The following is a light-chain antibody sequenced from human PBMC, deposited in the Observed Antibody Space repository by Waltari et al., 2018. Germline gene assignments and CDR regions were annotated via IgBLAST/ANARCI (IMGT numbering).Light chain of an antibody. CDR3: QSFDATLSASV. CDR2: MNT. J-gene: IGLJ2*01. Sequence: QSVLTQPPSVSGAPGQRVTISCTGTSSNLGTGYPVHWYQHIPGTAPTLLIFMNTNRPAGVPDRFSGSNSGTSASLDITGLRSEDEADYYCQSFDATLSASVFGGGTKLTVL. CDR1: SSNLGTGYP. V-gene: IGLV1-40*01.